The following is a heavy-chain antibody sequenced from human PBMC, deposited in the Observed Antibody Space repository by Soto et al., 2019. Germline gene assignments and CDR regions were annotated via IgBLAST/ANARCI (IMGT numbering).Heavy chain of an antibody. J-gene: IGHJ3*02. Sequence: QVQLQESGPGLVKPSQTLSLTCTVSGGSISSGGYYWSWIRQHPGKGLEWIGYIYYSGSNYYNPSLKSRVTISVDTSKNQFSLKLSSVAAADTAVYYCARDVPPRGFDIWGQGTMVTVSS. V-gene: IGHV4-31*03. CDR2: IYYSGSN. CDR1: GGSISSGGYY. CDR3: ARDVPPRGFDI.